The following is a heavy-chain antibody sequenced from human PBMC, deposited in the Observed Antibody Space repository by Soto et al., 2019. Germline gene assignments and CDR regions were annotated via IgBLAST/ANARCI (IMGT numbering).Heavy chain of an antibody. Sequence: WGSRRVSCASSGFTFRIYSRNWVRQAPGKGLELVPCISSSSSYIYYADPVKGRFTISRDNAKNSLYLQINSLRAEDTAVYYCARDGGSNGYYYYGMDVWGHGTTVTVSS. V-gene: IGHV3-21*01. CDR1: GFTFRIYS. D-gene: IGHD3-16*01. J-gene: IGHJ6*01. CDR2: ISSSSSYI. CDR3: ARDGGSNGYYYYGMDV.